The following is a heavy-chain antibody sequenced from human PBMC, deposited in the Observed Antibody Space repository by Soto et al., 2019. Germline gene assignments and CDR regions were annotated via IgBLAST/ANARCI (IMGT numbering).Heavy chain of an antibody. D-gene: IGHD3-10*01. CDR3: ARNPPEVFSLWFSDYYYYYGMDV. Sequence: GASVKGSCKASGGTFSSYTISWVRQAPGQGLEWMGRIIPILGITNYAQKFQGRVTITADKSTSTAYMELSSLRSEDTAVYYCARNPPEVFSLWFSDYYYYYGMDVWGQGTTVTVSS. V-gene: IGHV1-69*02. CDR1: GGTFSSYT. CDR2: IIPILGIT. J-gene: IGHJ6*02.